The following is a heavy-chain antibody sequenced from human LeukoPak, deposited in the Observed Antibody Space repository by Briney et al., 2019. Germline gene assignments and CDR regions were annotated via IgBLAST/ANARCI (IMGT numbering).Heavy chain of an antibody. D-gene: IGHD2-15*01. Sequence: GGSLRLSCAASGFTFSSYWMHWVRQAPGKGLVWVSRINSDGSSTSYADSVKGRFTISRDNARNSLYLQMNSLRAEDTAVYYCAREGYCSGDSCYLDAFDIWGQGTMVTVSS. CDR1: GFTFSSYW. CDR3: AREGYCSGDSCYLDAFDI. V-gene: IGHV3-74*01. CDR2: INSDGSST. J-gene: IGHJ3*02.